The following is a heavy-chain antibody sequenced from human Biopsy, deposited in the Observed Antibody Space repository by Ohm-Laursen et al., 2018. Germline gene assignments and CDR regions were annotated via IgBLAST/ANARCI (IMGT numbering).Heavy chain of an antibody. D-gene: IGHD2-21*02. J-gene: IGHJ5*02. CDR1: GYTFTDDQ. CDR3: SREQHYYSA. V-gene: IGHV1-2*06. CDR2: DNPKKGDT. Sequence: ASVKVSCKTTGYTFTDDQIHWVREAPGQGLEWMGLDNPKKGDTRYAQKFQGRVTMTSDVSVATAYMELTGLTSDDTAVYFCSREQHYYSAWGQGTLVTVSS.